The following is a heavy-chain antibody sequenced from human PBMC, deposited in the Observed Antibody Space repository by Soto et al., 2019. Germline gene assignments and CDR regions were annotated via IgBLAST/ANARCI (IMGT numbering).Heavy chain of an antibody. CDR1: GVTVRDYY. V-gene: IGHV3-11*01. D-gene: IGHD4-17*01. CDR3: ARDLGGTMTTVTPLSFDP. CDR2: ISSSGSTI. Sequence: PWGSLRLSCAASGVTVRDYYMSWIRQAPGKGLECVSYISSSGSTIYYADSVKGRFTISRDNAKNSLYLQMNSLRAEDTAVYYCARDLGGTMTTVTPLSFDPWGQGTLVTVSS. J-gene: IGHJ5*02.